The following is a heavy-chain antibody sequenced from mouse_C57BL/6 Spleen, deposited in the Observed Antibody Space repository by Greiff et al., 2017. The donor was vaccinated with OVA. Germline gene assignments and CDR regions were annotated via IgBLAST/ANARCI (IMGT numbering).Heavy chain of an antibody. J-gene: IGHJ2*01. Sequence: EVMLVESGGGLVKPGGSLKLSCAASGFTFSDYGMHWVRQAPEKGLEWVAYISRCSSTIYSATTVKGRFPIPRDNAKNTLCLQMTSLRSEDTAMYYCARRDYSDYFDYWGQGTTLTVSS. CDR2: ISRCSSTI. D-gene: IGHD1-1*01. V-gene: IGHV5-17*01. CDR3: ARRDYSDYFDY. CDR1: GFTFSDYG.